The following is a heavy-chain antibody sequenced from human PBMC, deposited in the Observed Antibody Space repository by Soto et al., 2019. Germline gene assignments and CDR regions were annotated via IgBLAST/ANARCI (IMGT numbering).Heavy chain of an antibody. CDR1: GGSISSGGYY. CDR2: IYYSGST. D-gene: IGHD4-17*01. J-gene: IGHJ5*02. V-gene: IGHV4-31*03. Sequence: QVQLQESGPGLVKPSQTLSLTCTVSGGSISSGGYYWSWIRQHPGKGMEWIGYIYYSGSTYYNPSLKSRVTISVDTSKNQFSLKLSSVTAADTAVYYCARAYCDYFNWFDPWGQGTLVTVSS. CDR3: ARAYCDYFNWFDP.